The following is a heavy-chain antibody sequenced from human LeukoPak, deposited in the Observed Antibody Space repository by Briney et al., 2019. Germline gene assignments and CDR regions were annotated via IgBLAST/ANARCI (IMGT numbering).Heavy chain of an antibody. Sequence: GASVKVSCKASGGTFSSYAISWVRQAPGQGLEWMGGIIPIFGTANYAQKFQGRVTITTDESTSTAYMELSSLRSEDTAVYYCARDQAPGSSSWYPGYFQHWGQGTLVTVSS. CDR3: ARDQAPGSSSWYPGYFQH. CDR1: GGTFSSYA. V-gene: IGHV1-69*05. CDR2: IIPIFGTA. J-gene: IGHJ1*01. D-gene: IGHD6-13*01.